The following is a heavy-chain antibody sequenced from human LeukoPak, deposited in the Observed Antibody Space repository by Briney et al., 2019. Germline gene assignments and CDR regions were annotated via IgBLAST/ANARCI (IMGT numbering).Heavy chain of an antibody. J-gene: IGHJ5*02. V-gene: IGHV4-38-2*02. CDR1: GYSISSGYY. D-gene: IGHD6-13*01. Sequence: SETLSLTCTVSGYSISSGYYWGWIRQPPGKGLEWIGNIYHSGSTFYNPSLKSRVTISVDTSKNQFSLKLSSVTAADTAVYYCARGYSSSWYFNWFHPWGQGTLVTVSS. CDR2: IYHSGST. CDR3: ARGYSSSWYFNWFHP.